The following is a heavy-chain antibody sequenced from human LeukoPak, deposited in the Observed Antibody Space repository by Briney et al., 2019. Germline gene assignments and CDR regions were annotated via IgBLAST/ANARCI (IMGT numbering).Heavy chain of an antibody. V-gene: IGHV4-59*11. CDR3: ARDLVTVTKGFDI. CDR1: DNSFSSHY. J-gene: IGHJ3*02. D-gene: IGHD4-17*01. CDR2: ISYIGTT. Sequence: SETLSLTCAVSDNSFSSHYWTWIRQPPGKGLEWIGYISYIGTTNYNPSLKSRVTISIDTSKDQFSLKLSSVTAADTAVYYCARDLVTVTKGFDIWGQGTMVSVSS.